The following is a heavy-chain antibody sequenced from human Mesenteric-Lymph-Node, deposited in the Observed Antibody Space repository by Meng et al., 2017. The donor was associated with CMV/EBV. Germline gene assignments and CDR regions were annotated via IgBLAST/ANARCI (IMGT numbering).Heavy chain of an antibody. D-gene: IGHD2-2*01. CDR1: GFTFSSYA. Sequence: GESLKISCVASGFTFSSYAMHWVRQAPGKGLEWVAVISYDGSNKYYADSVQGRFTISRDNSKNTLYVEMNSLRGEDTAVCYCARVTYCSSTSCFDYYGMDVWGQGTTVTVSS. J-gene: IGHJ6*02. V-gene: IGHV3-30*04. CDR2: ISYDGSNK. CDR3: ARVTYCSSTSCFDYYGMDV.